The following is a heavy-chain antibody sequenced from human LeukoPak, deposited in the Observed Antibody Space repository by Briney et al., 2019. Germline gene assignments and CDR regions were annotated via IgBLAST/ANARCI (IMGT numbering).Heavy chain of an antibody. J-gene: IGHJ4*02. CDR1: GFTFSSYT. D-gene: IGHD3-10*01. CDR3: ARSHESFASGSGDY. V-gene: IGHV3-7*05. CDR2: INQDGSEK. Sequence: GRSLRLSCAASGFTFSSYTMNWVRQAPGKGLEWVANINQDGSEKYFVDSVRGRFSISRDNAKNSLYLQMNSLRAEDTAVYYCARSHESFASGSGDYWGQGTLVTVSS.